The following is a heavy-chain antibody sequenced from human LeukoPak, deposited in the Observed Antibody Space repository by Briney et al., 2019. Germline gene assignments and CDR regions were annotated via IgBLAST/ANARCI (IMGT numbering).Heavy chain of an antibody. Sequence: GGSLRLSCAASGFTFSDYYMSWIRQAPGKGLEWVSYISSSSSYTNYADSVKGRFTISRDNAKNSLYLQMNSLRAEDTALYYCAREALRSDKRGYYFDYWGQGTLVTVSS. CDR1: GFTFSDYY. CDR2: ISSSSSYT. V-gene: IGHV3-11*05. D-gene: IGHD4-17*01. J-gene: IGHJ4*02. CDR3: AREALRSDKRGYYFDY.